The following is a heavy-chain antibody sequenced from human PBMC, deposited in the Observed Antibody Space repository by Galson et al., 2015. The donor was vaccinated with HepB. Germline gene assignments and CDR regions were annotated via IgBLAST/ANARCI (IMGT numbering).Heavy chain of an antibody. J-gene: IGHJ4*02. D-gene: IGHD5-18*01. CDR2: ISAYNGNT. Sequence: SVKVSCKASGYTFTSYDINWVRQATGQGLEWMGWISAYNGNTNYAQKLQGRVTMTTDTSTSTAYMELRSLRSDGTAVYYCARSLVDTAMGHDYWGQGTLVTVSS. CDR3: ARSLVDTAMGHDY. CDR1: GYTFTSYD. V-gene: IGHV1-18*01.